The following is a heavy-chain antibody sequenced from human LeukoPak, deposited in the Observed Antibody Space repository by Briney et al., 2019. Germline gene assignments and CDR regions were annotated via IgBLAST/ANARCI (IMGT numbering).Heavy chain of an antibody. CDR2: IKQDGSEK. Sequence: GGSLRLSCAASGFTFSSYWMSWVRQAPGKGLEWVANIKQDGSEKYYVDSVKGRFTISRDNAKNSLYLQMNSLRAEDTAVYYCARERRSITMVRGLAFDIWGQGTMVTVSS. J-gene: IGHJ3*02. CDR1: GFTFSSYW. D-gene: IGHD3-10*01. V-gene: IGHV3-7*01. CDR3: ARERRSITMVRGLAFDI.